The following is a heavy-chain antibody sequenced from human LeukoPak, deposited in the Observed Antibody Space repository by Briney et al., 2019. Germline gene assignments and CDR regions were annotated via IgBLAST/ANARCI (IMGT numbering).Heavy chain of an antibody. Sequence: EASVKVSCKASGYTFTSYGISWVRQAPGQGLEWMGWISAYNGNTNYAQKLQGRVTMTTDTSTSTAYMELRSLRSDDTAVYYCARATPADFWSADDYWGQGTLVTVSS. J-gene: IGHJ4*02. CDR1: GYTFTSYG. V-gene: IGHV1-18*01. CDR2: ISAYNGNT. D-gene: IGHD3-3*01. CDR3: ARATPADFWSADDY.